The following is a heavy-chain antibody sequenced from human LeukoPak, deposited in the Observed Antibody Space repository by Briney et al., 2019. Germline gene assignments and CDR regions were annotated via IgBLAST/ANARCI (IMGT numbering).Heavy chain of an antibody. CDR2: ISDDST. CDR1: GFTFSNYA. J-gene: IGHJ6*04. V-gene: IGHV3-23*01. Sequence: GGSLRLSCAASGFTFSNYAMSWVRQAPGKGLGWVSTISDDSTYYTDSVKGRFTISRDNSKNTLYLQMNSLRAEDTAVYYCAKDPLSWFYGMDVWGKGTTVTVSS. D-gene: IGHD3-22*01. CDR3: AKDPLSWFYGMDV.